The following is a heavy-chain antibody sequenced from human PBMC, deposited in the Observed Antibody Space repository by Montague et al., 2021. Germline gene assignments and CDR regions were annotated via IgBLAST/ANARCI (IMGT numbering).Heavy chain of an antibody. Sequence: SETLSLTCTVSGSSISSASYYWGWIRQPPGKGLEFIGVIYYNGTTYHNPSLKSRVTVSMDTSKNQFSLKLSSVTAADTAVYYCARSLYCRGGSCYSGFDPWGQGTLVTASS. V-gene: IGHV4-39*01. CDR3: ARSLYCRGGSCYSGFDP. J-gene: IGHJ5*02. CDR2: IYYNGTT. CDR1: GSSISSASYY. D-gene: IGHD2-15*01.